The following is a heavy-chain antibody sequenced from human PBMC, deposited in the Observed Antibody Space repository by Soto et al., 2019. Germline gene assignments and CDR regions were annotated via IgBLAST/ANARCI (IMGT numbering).Heavy chain of an antibody. D-gene: IGHD1-26*01. Sequence: GASVRVSCKASGGTFSSYAISWVRQAPGKGLEWMGGIIPIFGTANYAQKFQGRVTITADESTSTAYMELSSLRSEDTAVYYCASRVGSAYYYYYGMDVWGQGTTVTVSS. CDR1: GGTFSSYA. V-gene: IGHV1-69*13. CDR2: IIPIFGTA. J-gene: IGHJ6*02. CDR3: ASRVGSAYYYYYGMDV.